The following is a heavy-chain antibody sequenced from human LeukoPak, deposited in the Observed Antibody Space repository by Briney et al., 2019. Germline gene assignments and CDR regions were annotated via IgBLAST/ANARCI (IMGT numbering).Heavy chain of an antibody. CDR2: IYYSGST. D-gene: IGHD1-1*01. CDR1: GGSISSYY. V-gene: IGHV4-59*01. J-gene: IGHJ6*02. Sequence: SSETLSLTCTVSGGSISSYYWSWIRQPPGKGLEWIGYIYYSGSTNYNPSFKSRVTISVDTSKNQLSLKLSSVTAADTAVYYCARYTTTDYYYGMDVWGQGTTVTVSS. CDR3: ARYTTTDYYYGMDV.